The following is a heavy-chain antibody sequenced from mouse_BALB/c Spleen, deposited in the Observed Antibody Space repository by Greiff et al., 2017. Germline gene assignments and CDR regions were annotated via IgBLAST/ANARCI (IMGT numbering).Heavy chain of an antibody. CDR2: ISYSGST. V-gene: IGHV3-2*02. D-gene: IGHD1-1*01. Sequence: EVKLMESGPGLVKPSQSLSLTCTVTGYSITSDYAWNWIRQFPGNKLEWMGYISYSGSTSYNPSLKSRISITRDTSKNQFFLQLNSVTTEDTATYYCAIYYYGRKAWFAYWGQGTLVTVSA. CDR1: GYSITSDYA. CDR3: AIYYYGRKAWFAY. J-gene: IGHJ3*01.